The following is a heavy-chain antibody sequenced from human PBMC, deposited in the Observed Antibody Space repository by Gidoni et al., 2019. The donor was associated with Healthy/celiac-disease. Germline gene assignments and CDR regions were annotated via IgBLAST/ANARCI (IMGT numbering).Heavy chain of an antibody. CDR3: ASSSRWTEAGY. CDR1: GYTFTGYY. V-gene: IGHV1-2*02. CDR2: INPKSGGT. D-gene: IGHD6-6*01. Sequence: QVQLVPSGAEVKKPGASVKVSCKASGYTFTGYYMHWVRQAPGPGLVWMGWINPKSGGTNYAQKFQGRVTMTRDTSISTAYRELSRLRSDDTAVYYCASSSRWTEAGYWGQGTLVTVSS. J-gene: IGHJ4*02.